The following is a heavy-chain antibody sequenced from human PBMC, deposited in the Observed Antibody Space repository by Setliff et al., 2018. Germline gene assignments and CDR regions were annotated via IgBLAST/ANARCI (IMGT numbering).Heavy chain of an antibody. V-gene: IGHV3-7*01. CDR3: ARDRGGGLYDY. CDR2: IKQDGSEK. Sequence: GGSLRLSCAGSGFSFSIFWMSWVRQAPGKGLEWVATIKQDGSEKFYVDSVKGRFTISRDNAKNSLYLQMDSLRVEDTAMYFCARDRGGGLYDYWGQGALVTVSS. D-gene: IGHD3-16*01. J-gene: IGHJ4*02. CDR1: GFSFSIFW.